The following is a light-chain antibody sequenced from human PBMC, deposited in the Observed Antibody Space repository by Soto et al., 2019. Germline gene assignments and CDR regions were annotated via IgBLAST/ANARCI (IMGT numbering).Light chain of an antibody. J-gene: IGKJ1*01. CDR2: KVS. CDR3: MQGTHWPWT. V-gene: IGKV2-30*02. CDR1: QSLVHSDGNTY. Sequence: DVVMTQSPLSLPVTLGQPASISCRSSQSLVHSDGNTYLNWFQQRPGQSPRRLIYKVSPRDSGVPDRFSGSGSGTDFTLEISRVEAEDVGVYYCMQGTHWPWTFGQGTKVDIK.